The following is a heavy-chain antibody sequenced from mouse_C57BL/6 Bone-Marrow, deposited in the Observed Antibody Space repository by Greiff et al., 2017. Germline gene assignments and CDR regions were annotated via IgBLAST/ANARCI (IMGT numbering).Heavy chain of an antibody. CDR1: GYTFTSYW. CDR2: IDPNSGGT. V-gene: IGHV1-72*01. CDR3: ARSGTTVVATGYFDV. J-gene: IGHJ1*03. Sequence: QVQLQQPGAELVKPGASVKLSCKASGYTFTSYWMHWVKQRPGRGLEWIGRIDPNSGGTKYNEKFQSKATLTVDKASSTAYMQLSSLTSEDSAVYYCARSGTTVVATGYFDVWGTGTTVTVSS. D-gene: IGHD1-1*01.